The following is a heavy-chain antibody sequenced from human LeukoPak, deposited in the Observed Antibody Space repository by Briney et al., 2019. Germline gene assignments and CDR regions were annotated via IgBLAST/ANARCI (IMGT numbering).Heavy chain of an antibody. V-gene: IGHV3-33*01. J-gene: IGHJ4*02. D-gene: IGHD4-17*01. Sequence: GRSLRLSCAASGFTFSSYGMHWVRQAPGKGLEWVAVIWYDGSNKYYADSVKGRFTISRDNSKNTLYLQMNSLRAEDTAVYYCARDGAYGADVSGLDYWGQGTLVTVSS. CDR3: ARDGAYGADVSGLDY. CDR1: GFTFSSYG. CDR2: IWYDGSNK.